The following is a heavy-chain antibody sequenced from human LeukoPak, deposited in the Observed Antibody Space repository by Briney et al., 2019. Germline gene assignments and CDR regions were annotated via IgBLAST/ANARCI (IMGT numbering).Heavy chain of an antibody. CDR2: IYTSGST. CDR3: ARVDSSSWSEHFFDY. V-gene: IGHV4-4*07. CDR1: GGSISSYY. J-gene: IGHJ4*02. D-gene: IGHD6-13*01. Sequence: ASETLSLTCTVSGGSISSYYWSWIRQPAGKGLEWIGRIYTSGSTNYNPSLKSRVTMSVDTSKNQFSLKLSSVTAADTAVYYCARVDSSSWSEHFFDYWGQGTLVTVSP.